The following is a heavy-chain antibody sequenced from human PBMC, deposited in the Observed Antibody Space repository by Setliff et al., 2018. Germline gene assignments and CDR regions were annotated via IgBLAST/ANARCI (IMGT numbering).Heavy chain of an antibody. J-gene: IGHJ4*02. CDR2: TIPMFGNT. D-gene: IGHD5-12*01. Sequence: GASVKVSCKASGGTFSSYGISWVRQAPGQGLEWMGGTIPMFGNTNYAQKLQGRVTMTTDTSTSTAYMELMSLTSDDTALYFCARDLGDLVATILSFFDYWGQGTLVTVSS. CDR3: ARDLGDLVATILSFFDY. CDR1: GGTFSSYG. V-gene: IGHV1-18*01.